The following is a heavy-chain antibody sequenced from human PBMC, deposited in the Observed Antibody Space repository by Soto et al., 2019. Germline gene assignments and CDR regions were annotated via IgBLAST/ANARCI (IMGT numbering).Heavy chain of an antibody. CDR1: GGTFSSYT. CDR2: IIPILGIA. CDR3: ALSLGTIFGVVIRDSSSWRGAEYFQH. V-gene: IGHV1-69*02. Sequence: ASVKVSCKASGGTFSSYTISWVRQAPGQGLEWMGRIIPILGIANYAQKFQGRVTITADKSTSTAYMELSSLRSEDTAVYYCALSLGTIFGVVIRDSSSWRGAEYFQHWGQGILVNVAS. J-gene: IGHJ1*01. D-gene: IGHD3-3*01.